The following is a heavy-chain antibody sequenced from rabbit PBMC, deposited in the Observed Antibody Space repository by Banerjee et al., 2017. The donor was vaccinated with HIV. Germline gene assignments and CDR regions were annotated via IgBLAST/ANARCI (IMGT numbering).Heavy chain of an antibody. Sequence: QEQLVESGGDLVKPEGSLTLTCTASGFSFSSSYWICWVRQAPGKGLEWIACINTSSGSTVYASWAKGRFTISRTSSTTVTLQMTSLTAADTATYLCVRYSNYYAFAFNLWGPGTLVTVS. J-gene: IGHJ4*01. D-gene: IGHD8-1*01. V-gene: IGHV1S45*01. CDR3: VRYSNYYAFAFNL. CDR2: INTSSGST. CDR1: GFSFSSSYW.